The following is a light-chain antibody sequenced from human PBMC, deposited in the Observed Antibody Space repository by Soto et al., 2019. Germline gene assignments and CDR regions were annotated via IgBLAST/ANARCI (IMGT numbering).Light chain of an antibody. CDR2: AAS. CDR1: QNIHNY. Sequence: DIQMTQSPSSLSASVGDRVTITCRASQNIHNYCNWYQHKPGKAPNLLLYAASSLQSGVPSRFSGSGYGTDFTLTISSLQPEDFATYFCQQTYITPETFGQGTKVEI. J-gene: IGKJ1*01. CDR3: QQTYITPET. V-gene: IGKV1-39*01.